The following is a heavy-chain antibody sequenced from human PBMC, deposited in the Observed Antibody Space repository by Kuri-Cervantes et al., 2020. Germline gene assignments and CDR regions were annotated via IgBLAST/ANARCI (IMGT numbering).Heavy chain of an antibody. CDR1: GFTFDDYA. Sequence: GGSLRLSCAASGFTFDDYAMHWVRQAPGKGLEWVAVIWYDGSNKYYADSVKGRFTISRDNSKNTLYLQMNSLRAEDTAVYYCARDAGATGYYYYGMDVWGQGTTVTVSS. CDR2: IWYDGSNK. D-gene: IGHD1-26*01. V-gene: IGHV3-33*08. CDR3: ARDAGATGYYYYGMDV. J-gene: IGHJ6*02.